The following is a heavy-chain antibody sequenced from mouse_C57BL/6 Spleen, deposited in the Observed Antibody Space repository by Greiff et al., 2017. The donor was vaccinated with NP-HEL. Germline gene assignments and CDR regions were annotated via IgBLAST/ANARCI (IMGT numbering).Heavy chain of an antibody. CDR3: TRDYYDYDHYYAMDY. D-gene: IGHD2-4*01. V-gene: IGHV5-9-1*02. CDR2: ISSGGDYI. Sequence: EVNLVESGGGLVKPGGSLKLSCAASGFTFSSYAMSWVRQTPEKRLEWVAYISSGGDYIYYADTVKGRFTISRDNARNTLYLQMSSLKSEDTAMYYCTRDYYDYDHYYAMDYWGQGTSVTVSS. J-gene: IGHJ4*01. CDR1: GFTFSSYA.